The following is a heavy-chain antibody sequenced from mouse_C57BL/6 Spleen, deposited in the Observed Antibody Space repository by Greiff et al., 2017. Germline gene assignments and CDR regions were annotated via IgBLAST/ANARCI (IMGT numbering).Heavy chain of an antibody. V-gene: IGHV5-9-1*02. CDR2: ISSGGDYI. CDR3: SATVVASFAY. Sequence: EVQLVESGEGLVKPGGSLKLSCAASGFTFSSYAMSWVRQTPEKRLEWVAYISSGGDYIYYAHTVKGRFTISRDNARNTLYLQMSSLKSEDTAMYYCSATVVASFAYWGQGTLVTVSA. CDR1: GFTFSSYA. D-gene: IGHD1-1*01. J-gene: IGHJ3*01.